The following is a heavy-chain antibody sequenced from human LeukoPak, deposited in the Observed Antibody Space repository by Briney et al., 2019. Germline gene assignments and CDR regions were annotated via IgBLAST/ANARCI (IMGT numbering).Heavy chain of an antibody. CDR2: TSTSGGSA. V-gene: IGHV3-23*01. J-gene: IGHJ4*02. CDR3: ARYSGSYYYPPAWDL. D-gene: IGHD1-26*01. Sequence: RAGGSLRLSCTASKFTFSNYGMQWVRQAPGKGLEWVSATSTSGGSAYYADSVKGRFTISRDNSKNTLYLQMDSLRADDTAVYYCARYSGSYYYPPAWDLWGQGTLVTVSS. CDR1: KFTFSNYG.